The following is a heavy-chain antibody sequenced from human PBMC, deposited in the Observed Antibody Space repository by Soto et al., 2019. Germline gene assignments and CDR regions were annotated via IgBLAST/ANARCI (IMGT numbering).Heavy chain of an antibody. J-gene: IGHJ6*02. V-gene: IGHV4-59*01. Sequence: PSETLSLTCTVSGGSISSYYWSWIRQPPGKGLEWIGYIYYSGSTNYNPSLKSRVTISVDTSTNQFSLKLSSVTAADTAVYYCARGGAAAAGTVFYYYYGMDVWGQGTTVTVSS. CDR3: ARGGAAAAGTVFYYYYGMDV. CDR1: GGSISSYY. D-gene: IGHD6-13*01. CDR2: IYYSGST.